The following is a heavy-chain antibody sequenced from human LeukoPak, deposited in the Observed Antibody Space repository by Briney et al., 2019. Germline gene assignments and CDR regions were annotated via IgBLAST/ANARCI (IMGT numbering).Heavy chain of an antibody. Sequence: ASVTVSCKASGYTFTSYDINWVRQATGQGLEWMGWMNPNSGNTDYAQKFQGRVTMTRNTSISTAYMELTSLRSEDTAVYYCARGGRDVYNRHNWFDPWGQGTLVTVSS. CDR3: ARGGRDVYNRHNWFDP. V-gene: IGHV1-8*01. D-gene: IGHD5-24*01. CDR1: GYTFTSYD. CDR2: MNPNSGNT. J-gene: IGHJ5*02.